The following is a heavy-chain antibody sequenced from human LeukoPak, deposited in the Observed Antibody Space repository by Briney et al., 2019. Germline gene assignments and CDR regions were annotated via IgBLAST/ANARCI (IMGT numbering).Heavy chain of an antibody. CDR1: GGSFSGFY. D-gene: IGHD2/OR15-2a*01. CDR3: ARGILGYYYFDL. CDR2: MHHSGAT. J-gene: IGHJ2*01. V-gene: IGHV4-34*01. Sequence: SETLSLTCAVSGGSFSGFYWSWIRQPPGKGLEWIGEMHHSGATSYKPSLRSRVTISGGTSKNQFSLNLNSVTAADTAVYYCARGILGYYYFDLWGRGTLVTVSS.